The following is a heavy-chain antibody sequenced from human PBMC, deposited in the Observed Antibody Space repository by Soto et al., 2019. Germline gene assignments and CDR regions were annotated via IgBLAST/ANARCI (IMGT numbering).Heavy chain of an antibody. V-gene: IGHV4-31*03. CDR1: GGSISSGGYY. Sequence: PSETLSLTCTVSGGSISSGGYYWSWIRQHPGKGLEWIGYIYYSGSTYYNPSLKSRVTISVDTSKNQFSLKLSSVTAADTAVYYCVKGTGTSSGMDVWGQGTTVTVS. D-gene: IGHD1-1*01. CDR3: VKGTGTSSGMDV. CDR2: IYYSGST. J-gene: IGHJ6*02.